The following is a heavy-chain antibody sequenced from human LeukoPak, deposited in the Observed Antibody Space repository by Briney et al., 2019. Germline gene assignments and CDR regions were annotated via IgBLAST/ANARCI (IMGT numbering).Heavy chain of an antibody. D-gene: IGHD2-15*01. V-gene: IGHV1-24*01. J-gene: IGHJ4*02. CDR3: ATDLGYCSGGSCT. Sequence: ASVKVSCKISGYSLTELTIHWVRQAPGKGLEWMGGFAPEDGETIYAQKFQGRVTMTEDTSTDTAYMELSRLRSEDTAVYYCATDLGYCSGGSCTWGQGTLVTVSS. CDR1: GYSLTELT. CDR2: FAPEDGET.